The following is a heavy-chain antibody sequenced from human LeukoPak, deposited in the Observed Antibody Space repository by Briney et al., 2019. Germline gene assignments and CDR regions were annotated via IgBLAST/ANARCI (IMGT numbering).Heavy chain of an antibody. V-gene: IGHV1-46*01. J-gene: IGHJ4*02. D-gene: IGHD6-13*01. CDR2: INPSGGST. CDR1: GYTFTSYY. Sequence: ASVKVSCKASGYTFTSYYMHWVRQAPGQGLEWMGIINPSGGSTSYAQKFQGRVTMTRDTSISTAYMELSRLRSDGTAVYYCARGVRRIAAAGTGDYWGQGTLVTVSS. CDR3: ARGVRRIAAAGTGDY.